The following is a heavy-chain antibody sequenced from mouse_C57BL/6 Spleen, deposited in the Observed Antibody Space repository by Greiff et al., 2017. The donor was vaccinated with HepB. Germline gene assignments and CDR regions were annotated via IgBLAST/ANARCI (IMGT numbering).Heavy chain of an antibody. Sequence: DVMLVESGEGLVKPGGSLKLSCAASGFTFSSYAMSWVRQTPEKRLEWVAYISSGGDYIYYADTVKGRFTISRDNARNTLYLQMSSLKSEDTAMYYCTRESLYYGSSLDYWGQGTTLTVSS. D-gene: IGHD1-1*01. V-gene: IGHV5-9-1*02. CDR1: GFTFSSYA. CDR2: ISSGGDYI. J-gene: IGHJ2*01. CDR3: TRESLYYGSSLDY.